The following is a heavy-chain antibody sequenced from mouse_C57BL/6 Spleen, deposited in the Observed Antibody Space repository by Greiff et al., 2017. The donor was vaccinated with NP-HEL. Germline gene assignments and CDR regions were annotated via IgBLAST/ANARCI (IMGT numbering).Heavy chain of an antibody. CDR3: ARSGDGYYLLYFDV. J-gene: IGHJ1*03. CDR1: GYTFTSYW. Sequence: VQLQQPGAELVRPGSSVKLSCKASGYTFTSYWMDWVKQRPGQGLEWIGNIYPSDSETHYNQKFKDKATLTVDKSSSTAYMQLSSLTSEDSAVYYCARSGDGYYLLYFDVWGTGTTVTVSS. CDR2: IYPSDSET. V-gene: IGHV1-61*01. D-gene: IGHD2-3*01.